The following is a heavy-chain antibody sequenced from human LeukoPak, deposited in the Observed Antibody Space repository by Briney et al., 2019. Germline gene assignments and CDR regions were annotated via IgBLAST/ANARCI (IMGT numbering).Heavy chain of an antibody. D-gene: IGHD4-17*01. CDR1: GGSISSYY. Sequence: SETVSLTCTVSGGSISSYYWSWIRQPPGKGLEWIGYIYYSGSTNYNPSLKSRVTISVDTSKNQFSLKLSSVTAADTAVYYCARGTTVTTYYYYYMDVWGKGTTVTISS. CDR3: ARGTTVTTYYYYYMDV. J-gene: IGHJ6*03. V-gene: IGHV4-59*01. CDR2: IYYSGST.